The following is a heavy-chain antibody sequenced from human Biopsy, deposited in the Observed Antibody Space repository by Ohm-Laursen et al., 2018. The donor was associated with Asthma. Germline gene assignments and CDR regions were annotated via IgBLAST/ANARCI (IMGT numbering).Heavy chain of an antibody. CDR1: GFSLSDYY. D-gene: IGHD3-16*02. J-gene: IGHJ4*02. Sequence: SLRLSCTASGFSLSDYYMSWIRQAPGKGLEWVSYISWSSSYTNYADSVKGRFTISRDNAKNSPFLQMNSLRAEDTAVYYCARGGSRDLWGTYRYPWDYWGQGTLVTVSS. CDR2: ISWSSSYT. V-gene: IGHV3-11*06. CDR3: ARGGSRDLWGTYRYPWDY.